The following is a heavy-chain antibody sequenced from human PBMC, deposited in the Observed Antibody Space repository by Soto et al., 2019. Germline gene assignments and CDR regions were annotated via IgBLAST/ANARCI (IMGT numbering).Heavy chain of an antibody. CDR2: IYSGCST. J-gene: IGHJ2*01. D-gene: IGHD3-9*01. CDR3: ARVVLFRAEDGIRDSVPVSAFLLNRSSDL. V-gene: IGHV3-53*01. Sequence: LERVSVIYSGCSTYYADSEKGRFTVARDNSKNTLYLQMNSLRAEDTAVYYCARVVLFRAEDGIRDSVPVSAFLLNRSSDL.